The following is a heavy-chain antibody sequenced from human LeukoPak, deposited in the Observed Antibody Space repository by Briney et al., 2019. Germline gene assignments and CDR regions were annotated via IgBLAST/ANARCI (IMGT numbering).Heavy chain of an antibody. V-gene: IGHV3-23*01. Sequence: PGGSLRLSCAASGYTFSNYAMICVRDAPGKGLEWVSAICGSGDSTYYADCVQGRFNISRDNSQNTLYVQMNSRRAEDTAIYYCAKDRTRSTPLGWFDPWGQGTLVTVFS. CDR2: ICGSGDST. CDR1: GYTFSNYA. D-gene: IGHD2-2*01. J-gene: IGHJ5*02. CDR3: AKDRTRSTPLGWFDP.